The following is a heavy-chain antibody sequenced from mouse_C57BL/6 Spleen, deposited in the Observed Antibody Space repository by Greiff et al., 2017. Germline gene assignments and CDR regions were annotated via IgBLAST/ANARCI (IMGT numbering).Heavy chain of an antibody. V-gene: IGHV1-52*01. D-gene: IGHD1-1*01. CDR3: ARYSSYYCDY. J-gene: IGHJ2*01. CDR2: IDPSDSET. CDR1: GYTFTSYW. Sequence: QVQLQQPGAELVRPGSSVKLSCKASGYTFTSYWMHWVKQRPIQGLEWIGNIDPSDSETHYNQKFKDKATLTVDKSSSTAYMQLSSLTSEASAVYDCARYSSYYCDYWGQGTTLTVSS.